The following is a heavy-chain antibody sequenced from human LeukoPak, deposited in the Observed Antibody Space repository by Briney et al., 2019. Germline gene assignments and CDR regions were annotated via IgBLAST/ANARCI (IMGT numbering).Heavy chain of an antibody. CDR1: GGSISSYY. V-gene: IGHV4-59*08. Sequence: PSETLSLTCTVSGGSISSYYWSWIRQPPGKGLEWIGYIYYSGSTNYNPSLKSRVTISVDTSKNQFSLKLSSVTAADTAVYYCARADRIAAAGAFDIWGQGTMVTVSS. D-gene: IGHD6-13*01. CDR2: IYYSGST. CDR3: ARADRIAAAGAFDI. J-gene: IGHJ3*02.